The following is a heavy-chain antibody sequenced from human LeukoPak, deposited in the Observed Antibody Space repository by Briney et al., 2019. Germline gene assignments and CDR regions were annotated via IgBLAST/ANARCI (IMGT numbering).Heavy chain of an antibody. CDR3: ARDWRDYGDYGGLDY. V-gene: IGHV3-30-3*01. CDR1: GFTFSSYA. J-gene: IGHJ4*02. D-gene: IGHD4-17*01. CDR2: ISYDGSNK. Sequence: PGGSLRLSCAASGFTFSSYAMHWVRQAPGKGLGWVAVISYDGSNKYYADSVKGRFTISRDNSKNTLYLQMNSLRAEDTAVYYCARDWRDYGDYGGLDYWGQGTLVTVSS.